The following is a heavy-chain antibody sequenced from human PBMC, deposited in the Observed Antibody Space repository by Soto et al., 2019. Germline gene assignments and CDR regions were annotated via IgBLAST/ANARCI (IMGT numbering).Heavy chain of an antibody. V-gene: IGHV3-11*06. CDR3: ARDRITYYYDSSGYHFDY. Sequence: GGPLRLSCAASGLTSGDYYMSWFRQAPGKGLEWVSYISSSSYTNYADSVKGRFTISRDNAKNSLYLQMNSLRAEDTAVYYCARDRITYYYDSSGYHFDYWGQGTLVTVS. CDR1: GLTSGDYY. CDR2: ISSSSYT. D-gene: IGHD3-22*01. J-gene: IGHJ4*02.